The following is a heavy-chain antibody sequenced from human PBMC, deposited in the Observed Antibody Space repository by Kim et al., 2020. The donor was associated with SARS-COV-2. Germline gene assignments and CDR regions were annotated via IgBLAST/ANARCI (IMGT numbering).Heavy chain of an antibody. CDR1: GGSVSSGTYY. Sequence: SETLSLTCTVSGGSVSSGTYYWSWIRQPPGKGLEWIGYIYYSGSTNYNPSLKSRVTISVDTSKNQFSLKVTSVTAADTAVYYCARDNPDTDGVDIWGQGTMVTVSS. D-gene: IGHD3-9*01. J-gene: IGHJ3*02. CDR2: IYYSGST. V-gene: IGHV4-61*01. CDR3: ARDNPDTDGVDI.